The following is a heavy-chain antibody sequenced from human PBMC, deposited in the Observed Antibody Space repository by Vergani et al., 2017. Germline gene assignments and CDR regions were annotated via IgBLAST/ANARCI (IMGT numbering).Heavy chain of an antibody. D-gene: IGHD6-19*01. CDR2: ISGSGGST. CDR3: AKDRIAVAGFNWFDP. J-gene: IGHJ5*02. V-gene: IGHV3-23*01. CDR1: GFTFSSYA. Sequence: EVQLLESGGGLVQPGGSLRLSCAASGFTFSSYAMSWVRQAPGKGLEWVSTISGSGGSTYYADSVKGRFTISRDNSKNTLFLQMNSLRAEDTAVYYCAKDRIAVAGFNWFDPWGQGTLVTVSS.